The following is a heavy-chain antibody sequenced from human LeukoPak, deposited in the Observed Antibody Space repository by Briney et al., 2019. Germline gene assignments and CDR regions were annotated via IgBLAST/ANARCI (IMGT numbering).Heavy chain of an antibody. CDR3: ARERVVDDYGGNSDY. V-gene: IGHV1-18*01. CDR2: ISAYNGNT. J-gene: IGHJ4*02. D-gene: IGHD4-23*01. CDR1: GYTFTSYG. Sequence: ASVKVSCKASGYTFTSYGISWVRQAPGQGLEWMGWISAYNGNTNHAQKLQGRVTMTTDTSTSTAYMELRSLRSDDTAVYYCARERVVDDYGGNSDYWGQGTLVTVSS.